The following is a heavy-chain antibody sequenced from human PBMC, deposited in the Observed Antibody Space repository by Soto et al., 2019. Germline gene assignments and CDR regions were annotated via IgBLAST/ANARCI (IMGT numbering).Heavy chain of an antibody. V-gene: IGHV4-39*01. CDR1: DGSMNSDSSY. Sequence: QLQLQESGPGLVKPSETLSLTCRVSDGSMNSDSSYWGWIRQPPGKGLEWIGVINHSGSTYHNLSLKRRVTISVDASRNQLSLKLTSMTAADTAVYYCARLGGYVSVGYYYLWDSWGQGTLVTVSS. CDR3: ARLGGYVSVGYYYLWDS. D-gene: IGHD3-22*01. CDR2: INHSGST. J-gene: IGHJ4*02.